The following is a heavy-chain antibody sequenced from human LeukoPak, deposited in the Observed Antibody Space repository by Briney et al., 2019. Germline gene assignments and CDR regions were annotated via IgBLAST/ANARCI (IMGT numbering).Heavy chain of an antibody. V-gene: IGHV5-10-1*01. Sequence: GESLNISCKGSGYSFTNSWISWVRQMPGIGLELMGRIDPSDSYTDYSPSFQGHVTISTDKSITTAYLQWSSLKASDTAMYYCARLAAGDRGYYFDYWGQGTLVTVSS. D-gene: IGHD7-27*01. CDR3: ARLAAGDRGYYFDY. J-gene: IGHJ4*02. CDR2: IDPSDSYT. CDR1: GYSFTNSW.